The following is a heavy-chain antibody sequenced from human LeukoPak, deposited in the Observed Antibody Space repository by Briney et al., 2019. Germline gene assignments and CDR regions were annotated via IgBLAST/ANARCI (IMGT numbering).Heavy chain of an antibody. V-gene: IGHV1-8*01. D-gene: IGHD3-3*01. CDR3: ARDQQSYDFWSGYHQYYFDY. J-gene: IGHJ4*02. CDR1: GYTFTSYD. CDR2: MNPNSGNT. Sequence: ASVKVSCKASGYTFTSYDTNWVRQATGQGLEWMGWMNPNSGNTGYAQKFQGRVTMTRNTSISTAYMELSSLRSEDTAVYYCARDQQSYDFWSGYHQYYFDYWGQGTLVTVSS.